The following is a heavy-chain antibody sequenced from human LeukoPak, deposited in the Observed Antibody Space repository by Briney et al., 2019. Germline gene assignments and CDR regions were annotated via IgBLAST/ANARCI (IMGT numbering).Heavy chain of an antibody. CDR1: GFTFSSYG. CDR2: ISYDGSNK. CDR3: ARDRSGWYGGPSKY. D-gene: IGHD6-19*01. Sequence: GGSLRLSCAASGFTFSSYGMPWVRQAPGKGLEWVAVISYDGSNKYYADSVKGRFTISRDNSKNTLYLQMNSLRAEDTAVYYCARDRSGWYGGPSKYWGQGTLVTVSS. V-gene: IGHV3-30*19. J-gene: IGHJ4*02.